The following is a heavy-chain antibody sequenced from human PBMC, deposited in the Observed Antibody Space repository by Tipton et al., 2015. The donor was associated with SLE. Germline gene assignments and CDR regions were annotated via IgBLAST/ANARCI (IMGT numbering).Heavy chain of an antibody. D-gene: IGHD2-2*01. J-gene: IGHJ4*02. CDR3: ARDPSPEDPFDY. CDR1: GGSISSGDYY. CDR2: IYYSGST. Sequence: TLSLTCTVSGGSISSGDYYWSWIRQPPGKGLEWIGYIYYSGSTYYNPSLKSRVTISVDTSKNQFSLKLSSVTAADTAVYYCARDPSPEDPFDYWGQGTLVTVSS. V-gene: IGHV4-30-4*01.